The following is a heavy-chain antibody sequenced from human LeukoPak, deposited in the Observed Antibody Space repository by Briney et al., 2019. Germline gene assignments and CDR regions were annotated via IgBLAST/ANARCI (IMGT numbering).Heavy chain of an antibody. J-gene: IGHJ4*02. CDR3: ATYGSGSYYRKAFDY. D-gene: IGHD3-10*01. Sequence: GGSLRLSCAASGFTFSSYAMSWVRQAPGKGLEWVSSITISDATTYYADSVKGRLTISRDNSKTTLYLQMNSLRADDTAVYYCATYGSGSYYRKAFDYWGQGTLVTVSS. V-gene: IGHV3-23*01. CDR1: GFTFSSYA. CDR2: ITISDATT.